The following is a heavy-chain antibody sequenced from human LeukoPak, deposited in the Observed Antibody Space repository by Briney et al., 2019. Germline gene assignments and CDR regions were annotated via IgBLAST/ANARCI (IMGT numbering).Heavy chain of an antibody. Sequence: GGSLRLSCAASGFSFSTYSMNWVRQAPGKGLEWVSYISSSGSTIYYADSVKGRFTISRDNAKNSLYLQMNSLRAEDTAVYYCAELGVTMIGGVWGKGTTVTISS. D-gene: IGHD3-10*02. J-gene: IGHJ6*04. CDR2: ISSSGSTI. CDR1: GFSFSTYS. V-gene: IGHV3-48*04. CDR3: AELGVTMIGGV.